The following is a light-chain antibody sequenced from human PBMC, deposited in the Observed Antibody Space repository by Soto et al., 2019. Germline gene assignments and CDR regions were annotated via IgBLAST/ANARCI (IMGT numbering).Light chain of an antibody. CDR2: DVS. CDR3: CSYAGTYTWL. CDR1: SSDVGSCNC. Sequence: QSALTQPRSVSGSPGQSVTISCTGTSSDVGSCNCVSWYQQYPGKAPKLMIYDVSKRPSGVPDRFSGSKSGNAASLTISGLQAEDEADSYCCSYAGTYTWLFGGGTKLTVL. V-gene: IGLV2-11*01. J-gene: IGLJ3*02.